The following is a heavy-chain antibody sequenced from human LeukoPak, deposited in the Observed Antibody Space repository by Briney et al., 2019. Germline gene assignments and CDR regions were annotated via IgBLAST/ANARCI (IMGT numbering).Heavy chain of an antibody. CDR2: IKPNSGGT. Sequence: SLTVSCTASGYTFTGDYMHWVRHAPRQGLELMGWIKPNSGGTNYAQKFQGRVTMTRDMSTSTVFMELTSLRSEDTAVYFCAREPPSTGYYDYWGQGTLVTVSS. CDR1: GYTFTGDY. CDR3: AREPPSTGYYDY. J-gene: IGHJ4*02. V-gene: IGHV1-2*02. D-gene: IGHD3-9*01.